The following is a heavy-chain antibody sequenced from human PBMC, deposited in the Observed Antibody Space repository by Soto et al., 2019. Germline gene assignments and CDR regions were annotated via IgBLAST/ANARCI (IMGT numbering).Heavy chain of an antibody. CDR1: GFTVSSYS. V-gene: IGHV3-21*01. CDR2: ISSSSSYI. D-gene: IGHD6-13*01. J-gene: IGHJ5*02. Sequence: GGSLRLSCAASGFTVSSYSMNWVRQAPGKWLEWVSSISSSSSYIYYADSVKGRFTISRDNAKNSLYLQMNSMRAEDTAVYYCARSRHAIAAEPNWFGPWGQGTMVTVSS. CDR3: ARSRHAIAAEPNWFGP.